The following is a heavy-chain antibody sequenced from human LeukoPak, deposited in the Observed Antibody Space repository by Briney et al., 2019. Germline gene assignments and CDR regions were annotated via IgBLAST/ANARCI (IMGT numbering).Heavy chain of an antibody. CDR2: IKEDGSVK. CDR3: ARDIMGPTARGWFDP. V-gene: IGHV3-7*01. Sequence: GGSLRLSCAASGFTFSSYWMSWVRQAPGKGLEWVANIKEDGSVKYYVDSVKGRFTISRDNAKNSLYLQMNSLRAEDTAVYYCARDIMGPTARGWFDPWGQGTLVTVSS. D-gene: IGHD1-26*01. J-gene: IGHJ5*02. CDR1: GFTFSSYW.